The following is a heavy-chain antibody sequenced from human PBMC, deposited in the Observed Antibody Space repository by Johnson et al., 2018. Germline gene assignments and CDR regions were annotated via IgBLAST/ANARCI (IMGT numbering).Heavy chain of an antibody. V-gene: IGHV3-30*03. CDR1: GFSFNSYG. CDR2: ISNDGSIK. J-gene: IGHJ6*03. D-gene: IGHD5-18*01. Sequence: VQLVESGGGVVQPGRSLRLSCAASGFSFNSYGMHWARRAPGKGLEWVAVISNDGSIKHYADSVKGRFTISRDRSKHTGYLQMNSLRTEDTAVYYCARVIDVETAILDYYYYYMDVWGKGTTVTVSS. CDR3: ARVIDVETAILDYYYYYMDV.